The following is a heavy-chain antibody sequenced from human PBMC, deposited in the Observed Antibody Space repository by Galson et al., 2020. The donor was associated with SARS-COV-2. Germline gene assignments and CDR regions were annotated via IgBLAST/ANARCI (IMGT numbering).Heavy chain of an antibody. Sequence: GGSLRLSCSASGFIFSTYPMHWVRQTPGKGLQYLSAISSDGGATYYADSVKGRFTISRDNSKNTLYLQLNSLRAEDTAIYYCVKERTSFYDYWGPGTLVTVSS. CDR1: GFIFSTYP. CDR3: VKERTSFYDY. D-gene: IGHD3-3*01. J-gene: IGHJ4*02. CDR2: ISSDGGAT. V-gene: IGHV3-64D*06.